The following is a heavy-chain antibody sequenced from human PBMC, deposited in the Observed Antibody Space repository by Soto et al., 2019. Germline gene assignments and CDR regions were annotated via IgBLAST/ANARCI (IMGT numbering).Heavy chain of an antibody. Sequence: QVQLVQSGAEVKKPGASVKVSCKASGYTFTSYGISWVRQAPGQGLEWMGWISAYNGNTNYAQKLQGRVTMTTDTSTSPAYMELRSLRSDDTAVYYCARDPAHYYDSSGYYQDFDYWGQGTLVTVSS. V-gene: IGHV1-18*01. J-gene: IGHJ4*02. CDR3: ARDPAHYYDSSGYYQDFDY. CDR1: GYTFTSYG. D-gene: IGHD3-22*01. CDR2: ISAYNGNT.